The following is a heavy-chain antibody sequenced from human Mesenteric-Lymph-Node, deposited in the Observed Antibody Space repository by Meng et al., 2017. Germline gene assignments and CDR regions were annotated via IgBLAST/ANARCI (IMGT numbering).Heavy chain of an antibody. D-gene: IGHD5-24*01. Sequence: GESLKISCKGSGYSFTSYWIGWVRQMPGKGLEWMGIIYPGDSDTRYSPSFQGQVTISADKSISTAYLQWSSLKASDTTMYYCARIRRQRWLQFDYWGQGNRVNGYS. J-gene: IGHJ4*02. CDR2: IYPGDSDT. CDR3: ARIRRQRWLQFDY. CDR1: GYSFTSYW. V-gene: IGHV5-51*01.